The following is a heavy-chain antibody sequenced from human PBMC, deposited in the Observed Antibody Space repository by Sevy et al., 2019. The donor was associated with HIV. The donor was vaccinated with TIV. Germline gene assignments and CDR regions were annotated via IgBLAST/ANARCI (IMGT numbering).Heavy chain of an antibody. CDR2: INPDGSKI. D-gene: IGHD2-15*01. CDR1: AINIRDYW. Sequence: GGSLRLYCEASAINIRDYWMNWVRQAPGKGVEWVANINPDGSKIYYADSVKGRFTISRDYAKNSVFLQMTSLRAEDTAVYYCVRAIQLAASYWGQGMLVTVSS. CDR3: VRAIQLAASY. J-gene: IGHJ4*02. V-gene: IGHV3-7*02.